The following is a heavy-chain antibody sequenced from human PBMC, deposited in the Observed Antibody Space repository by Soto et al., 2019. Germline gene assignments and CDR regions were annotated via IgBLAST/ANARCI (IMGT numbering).Heavy chain of an antibody. CDR1: GFTFSSYA. V-gene: IGHV3-23*01. Sequence: GGSLRLSCAASGFTFSSYAMSWVRQAPGKGLEWVSSISGSGGGTYYADSVKGRFTFSRDNSRNTLYLQMNSLRAEDTAVYYCAKFGMATTKRSPPYYIDYWGQGALVTVSS. CDR3: AKFGMATTKRSPPYYIDY. CDR2: ISGSGGGT. D-gene: IGHD1-1*01. J-gene: IGHJ4*02.